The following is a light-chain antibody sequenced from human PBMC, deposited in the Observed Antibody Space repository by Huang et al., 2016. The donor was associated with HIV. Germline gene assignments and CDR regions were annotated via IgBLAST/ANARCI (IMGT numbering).Light chain of an antibody. Sequence: EVVMTQSPATLSVSPGERATLSCRASQSVRSNLAWYQQKPGQAPRLLIYGASTRATAIPARFSGSVSGTEFTLTISSLQSEDFAVYYCQQYNDWPPYTFGQGTKLEIK. V-gene: IGKV3-15*01. CDR2: GAS. CDR3: QQYNDWPPYT. J-gene: IGKJ2*01. CDR1: QSVRSN.